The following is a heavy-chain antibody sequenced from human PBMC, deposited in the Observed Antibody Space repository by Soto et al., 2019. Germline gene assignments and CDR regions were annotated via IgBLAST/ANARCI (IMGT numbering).Heavy chain of an antibody. CDR2: ISHGGTT. CDR3: ARVHVMVVAGSTFDY. Sequence: SETLSLTCTVSGDSITSGSYWGWIRQPPGEGPEWIASISHGGTTFYNPSLKSRVSISVDSSKNQFSLSLTSVTAADTATYYCARVHVMVVAGSTFDYWGPGTLVTVSS. J-gene: IGHJ4*03. CDR1: GDSITSGSY. D-gene: IGHD6-19*01. V-gene: IGHV4-38-2*02.